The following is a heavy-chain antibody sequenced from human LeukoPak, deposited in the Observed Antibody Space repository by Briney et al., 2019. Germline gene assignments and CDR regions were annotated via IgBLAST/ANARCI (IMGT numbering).Heavy chain of an antibody. CDR1: GGSISSYY. D-gene: IGHD3-22*01. Sequence: SETLSLTCTVSGGSISSYYWSWIRKPPGKGLEWVGNIYYSGSTNYNPSLKSRITISVDTSKNQFSLKLSSVTAADTALYYCARGVGDYFDSSAYYEEPQFFDFWGQGALVTVSS. CDR2: IYYSGST. V-gene: IGHV4-59*01. CDR3: ARGVGDYFDSSAYYEEPQFFDF. J-gene: IGHJ4*02.